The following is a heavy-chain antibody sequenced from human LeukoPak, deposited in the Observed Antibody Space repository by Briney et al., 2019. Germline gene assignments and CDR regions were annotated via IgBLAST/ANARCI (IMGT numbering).Heavy chain of an antibody. Sequence: GESLKISCKGSGYSFTSYWIGWVRQMPGKGLEFMGIIYPGGSDTRYSPSFQGQVTISADKSISTAYLQWSSLKASDTAMYYCARQRVDDYVWGSYRNFDYWGQGTLVTVSS. CDR3: ARQRVDDYVWGSYRNFDY. V-gene: IGHV5-51*01. J-gene: IGHJ4*02. CDR1: GYSFTSYW. D-gene: IGHD3-16*02. CDR2: IYPGGSDT.